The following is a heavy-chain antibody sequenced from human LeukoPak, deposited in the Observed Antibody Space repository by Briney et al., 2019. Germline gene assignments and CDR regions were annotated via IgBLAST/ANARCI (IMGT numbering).Heavy chain of an antibody. CDR3: AKDFVGIGCGGDCYTPNFDY. V-gene: IGHV3-23*01. Sequence: GGSLRLSCAASGFTFSSYAMSWVRQAPGKGLEWVSIMSGSGGSTYYADSVKGRFTISRDNSKNTLHLQMNSLRAEDTAVYYCAKDFVGIGCGGDCYTPNFDYWGQGTLVTVSS. CDR2: MSGSGGST. D-gene: IGHD2-21*01. J-gene: IGHJ4*02. CDR1: GFTFSSYA.